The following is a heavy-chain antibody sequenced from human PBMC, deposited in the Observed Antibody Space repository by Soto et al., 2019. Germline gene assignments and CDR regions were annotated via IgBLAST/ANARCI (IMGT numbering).Heavy chain of an antibody. Sequence: EVQLVESGGGLVQPGGSLRLSCAASGFTVSSNYMSWVRQAPGKGLEWVSVIYSGGSTYYADSVKGRFTISRDNSKNTLYLQMNSLRAEDTAVYYCTTHSSGWYSLDYWGQGTLVTVSS. J-gene: IGHJ4*02. CDR2: IYSGGST. D-gene: IGHD6-19*01. CDR1: GFTVSSNY. V-gene: IGHV3-66*01. CDR3: TTHSSGWYSLDY.